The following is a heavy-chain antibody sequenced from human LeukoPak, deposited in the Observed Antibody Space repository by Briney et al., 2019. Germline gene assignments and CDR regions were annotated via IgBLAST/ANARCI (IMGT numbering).Heavy chain of an antibody. D-gene: IGHD1-14*01. CDR3: ARHIRANNWFDP. CDR1: GDSISSTDYY. Sequence: PPETPSLTCTVSGDSISSTDYYWDWIRQPPGKALEWIGDINYRGGTYYKSSLKSRVTMSLDTSKNQLYLRLNSVTAADTGVYYCARHIRANNWFDPWGQGTLVTVSS. J-gene: IGHJ5*02. CDR2: INYRGGT. V-gene: IGHV4-39*01.